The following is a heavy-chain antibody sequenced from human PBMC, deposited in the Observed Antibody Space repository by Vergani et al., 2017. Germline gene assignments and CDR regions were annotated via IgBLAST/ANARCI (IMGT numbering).Heavy chain of an antibody. CDR3: ARADYDILTGFAFDI. CDR1: GYSFTSYW. CDR2: IYPGDSDT. Sequence: EVQLVQSGAEVKKPGESLKISCKGSGYSFTSYWIGWVRQMPGKGLEWMGIIYPGDSDTRYSPSFQGQVTISADKSISTAYLQWSSLKASDTAMYYCARADYDILTGFAFDIWGQGTMVTVSS. J-gene: IGHJ3*02. D-gene: IGHD3-9*01. V-gene: IGHV5-51*01.